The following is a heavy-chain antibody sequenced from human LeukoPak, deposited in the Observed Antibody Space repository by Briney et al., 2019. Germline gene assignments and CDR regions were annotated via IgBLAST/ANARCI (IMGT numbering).Heavy chain of an antibody. CDR3: AKGPLHYIHGTHCFDY. D-gene: IGHD1-14*01. CDR1: GFSFSTYA. CDR2: ISNSGDDT. V-gene: IGHV3-23*01. Sequence: PGGSLRLSCAASGFSFSTYAMSWVRQAPGKGLEWVSGISNSGDDTHYADSVKGRFTISRDNSKSTLYLQMNSLRAEDTAIYYCAKGPLHYIHGTHCFDYWGQGILVTVSS. J-gene: IGHJ4*02.